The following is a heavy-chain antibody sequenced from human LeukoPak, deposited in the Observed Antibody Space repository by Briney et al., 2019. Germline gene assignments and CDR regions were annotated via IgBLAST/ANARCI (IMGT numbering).Heavy chain of an antibody. CDR1: GGSISSYY. CDR3: TRHPSGSHYYFDY. Sequence: KPSETLSLTCTVSGGSISSYYWSWIRQPPGKGLGWIGYIYYSGSTNYNPSLKSRVTISVDTSKNQFSLKLSSVTAADTAVYYCTRHPSGSHYYFDYWGQGTLVTVSS. CDR2: IYYSGST. J-gene: IGHJ4*02. V-gene: IGHV4-59*08. D-gene: IGHD1-26*01.